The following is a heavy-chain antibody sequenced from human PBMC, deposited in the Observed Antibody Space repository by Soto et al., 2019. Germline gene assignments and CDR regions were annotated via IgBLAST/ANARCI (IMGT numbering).Heavy chain of an antibody. Sequence: SETLSLTCTASGVSMSTFYWNWFRQAPGQGLEWIGYIYASGSTNYSPSLEDRLAMSVDTSKKQFSLSLSSVTAADTAVYYCARARGIAAVRWLDPWGQGTLVTVCS. V-gene: IGHV4-59*01. CDR2: IYASGST. CDR3: ARARGIAAVRWLDP. J-gene: IGHJ5*02. D-gene: IGHD6-13*01. CDR1: GVSMSTFY.